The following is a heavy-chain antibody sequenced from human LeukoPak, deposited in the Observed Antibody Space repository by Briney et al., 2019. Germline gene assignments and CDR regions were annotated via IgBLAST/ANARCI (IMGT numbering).Heavy chain of an antibody. V-gene: IGHV3-30-3*01. J-gene: IGHJ4*02. CDR2: ISYDGSNK. CDR3: ARVRPGG. D-gene: IGHD3-10*01. CDR1: GFTFSSYA. Sequence: PGRSLRLSCAASGFTFSSYAMHWVRQAPGKGPEWVAVISYDGSNKYYADSVKGRFTISRDNSKNTLYLQMNSLRAEDTAVYYCARVRPGGWGQGTLVTVSS.